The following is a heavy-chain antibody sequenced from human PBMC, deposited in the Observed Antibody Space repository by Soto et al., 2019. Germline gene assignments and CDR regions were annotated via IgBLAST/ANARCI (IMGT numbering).Heavy chain of an antibody. V-gene: IGHV4-4*02. J-gene: IGHJ5*02. CDR3: ARRSIAAAGWWFDP. CDR2: ISHSGNT. CDR1: GGSISSGNW. Sequence: PSETLSLTCAVSGGSISSGNWWSWVRQSPRKGLEWIGEISHSGNTNHNPSLKSRVTISIDKSKNQFSLKLSSVTAADTAVYYCARRSIAAAGWWFDPWGQGTLVTVSS. D-gene: IGHD6-13*01.